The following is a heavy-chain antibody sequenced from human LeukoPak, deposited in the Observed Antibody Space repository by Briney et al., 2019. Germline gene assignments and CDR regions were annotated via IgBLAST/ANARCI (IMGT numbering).Heavy chain of an antibody. CDR3: ARLPMVRGVTEYYFDS. CDR1: GGSISSGSYY. J-gene: IGHJ4*02. V-gene: IGHV4-61*02. D-gene: IGHD3-10*01. Sequence: PSQTLSLTCTVSGGSISSGSYYWSWIRQPAGKGLEWIGRIYTSGSTNYNASLQGRVTISVDTSKNQFSLNLSSVTTADTAVYYCARLPMVRGVTEYYFDSWGQGTLVTVSS. CDR2: IYTSGST.